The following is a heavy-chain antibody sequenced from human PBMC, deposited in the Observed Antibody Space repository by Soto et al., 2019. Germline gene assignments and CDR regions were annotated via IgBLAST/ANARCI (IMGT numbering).Heavy chain of an antibody. CDR2: LSSNGIGT. V-gene: IGHV3-64D*06. D-gene: IGHD6-13*01. CDR3: VKDMGQAAVGIRYPYGLDV. J-gene: IGHJ6*02. CDR1: VFTVSSFG. Sequence: GGPLRLSCSGSVFTVSSFGMHWVRQAPGKGLEHVSTLSSNGIGTYYADSVKGRFTFSRDTSKNTLYLQMSSLRTEDTAVYYCVKDMGQAAVGIRYPYGLDVWGLGTTVTVSS.